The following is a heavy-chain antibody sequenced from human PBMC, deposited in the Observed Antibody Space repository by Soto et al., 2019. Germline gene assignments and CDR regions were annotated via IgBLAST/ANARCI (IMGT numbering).Heavy chain of an antibody. CDR1: GFTFSSYA. CDR2: ISGNAYST. CDR3: AKDNQWLVQWRVDFDS. D-gene: IGHD6-19*01. J-gene: IGHJ4*02. V-gene: IGHV3-23*01. Sequence: EVQLLESGGDLVQPGGSLRLSCAASGFTFSSYAMSWVRQAPGKGLQWVSAISGNAYSTFYVDSVKGRFTISRDNSKNTLYLQMNSLRAEDTAVYYCAKDNQWLVQWRVDFDSWGQGTLVTVSS.